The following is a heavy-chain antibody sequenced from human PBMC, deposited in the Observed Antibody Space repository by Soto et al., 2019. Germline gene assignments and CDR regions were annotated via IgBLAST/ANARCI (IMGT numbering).Heavy chain of an antibody. CDR1: GFTFSNAW. V-gene: IGHV3-15*07. D-gene: IGHD5-18*01. J-gene: IGHJ6*02. CDR2: IKSKTDGGTT. Sequence: PGGSLRLSCAASGFTFSNAWMNWVRQAPGKGLEWVGRIKSKTDGGTTDYAAPVKGRFTISRDDSKNTLYLQMNSLKTEDTAVYYCSVDTASAYYYYYGMDVWGQGTTVTVSS. CDR3: SVDTASAYYYYYGMDV.